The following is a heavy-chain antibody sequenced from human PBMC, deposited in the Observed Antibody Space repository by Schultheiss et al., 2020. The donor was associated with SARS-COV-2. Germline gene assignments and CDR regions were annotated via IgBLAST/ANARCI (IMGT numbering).Heavy chain of an antibody. CDR2: ISWNSDSI. D-gene: IGHD1-26*01. CDR1: GFTFDDYA. V-gene: IGHV3-9*01. CDR3: ARHPHPTYYYYGMDV. Sequence: GGSLRLSCVASGFTFDDYAMHWVRQAPGKGLEWVSGISWNSDSIGYADSVKGRFTISRDNAKNSLYLQMNSLRAEDTAVYYCARHPHPTYYYYGMDVWGQGTTVTVSS. J-gene: IGHJ6*02.